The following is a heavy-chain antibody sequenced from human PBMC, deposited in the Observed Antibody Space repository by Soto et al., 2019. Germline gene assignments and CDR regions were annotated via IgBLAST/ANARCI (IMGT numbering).Heavy chain of an antibody. J-gene: IGHJ6*02. CDR3: ARDKKVGFWSAEKEYYYYYGMDV. D-gene: IGHD3-3*01. V-gene: IGHV3-11*01. CDR1: GFTFSDYY. Sequence: PGGSLRLSCAASGFTFSDYYMSWIRQAPGKGLEWVSYISSSGSTIYYADSVKGRFTISRDNAKNSLYLQMNSLRAEDTAVYYCARDKKVGFWSAEKEYYYYYGMDVWGQGTTVTVSS. CDR2: ISSSGSTI.